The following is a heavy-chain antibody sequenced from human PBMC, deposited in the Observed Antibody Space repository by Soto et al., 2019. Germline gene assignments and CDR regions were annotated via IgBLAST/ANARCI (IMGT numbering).Heavy chain of an antibody. CDR2: INHSGST. D-gene: IGHD3-10*01. V-gene: IGHV4-34*01. Sequence: SETLSLTCAVYGGSFSGYYWSWIRQPPGKGLEWIGEINHSGSTNYNPSLKSRVTISVDTSKNQFSLKLSSVTAADTAVYYCARAHHLLWFGVYNYWGQGTLVTVSS. CDR3: ARAHHLLWFGVYNY. CDR1: GGSFSGYY. J-gene: IGHJ4*02.